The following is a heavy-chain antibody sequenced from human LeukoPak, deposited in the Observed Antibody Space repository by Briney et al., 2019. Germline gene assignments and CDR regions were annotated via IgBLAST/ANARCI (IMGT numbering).Heavy chain of an antibody. CDR3: AKTLYPRGFDY. CDR1: GFTFNNNA. CDR2: ISGSGGST. V-gene: IGHV3-23*01. Sequence: PGGSLRLSCAASGFTFNNNAMTWVRQAPGKGLEWVSAISGSGGSTYNADSVKGRFTISRDNSKNTLYLQMNSLRAEDTAVYYCAKTLYPRGFDYWGQGTLVTVSS. J-gene: IGHJ4*02.